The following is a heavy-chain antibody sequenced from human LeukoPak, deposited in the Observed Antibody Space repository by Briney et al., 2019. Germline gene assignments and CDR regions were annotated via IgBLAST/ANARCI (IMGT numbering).Heavy chain of an antibody. Sequence: SETLSLTCTVSGSSISSYYWSWIRQPPGKGLEWIGYIYYSGSTNYNPSLKSRVTISVDTSKNQFSLKLSSVTAADTAVYYCARVSPSLDYWGQGTLVTVSS. D-gene: IGHD6-6*01. V-gene: IGHV4-59*01. CDR1: GSSISSYY. J-gene: IGHJ4*02. CDR3: ARVSPSLDY. CDR2: IYYSGST.